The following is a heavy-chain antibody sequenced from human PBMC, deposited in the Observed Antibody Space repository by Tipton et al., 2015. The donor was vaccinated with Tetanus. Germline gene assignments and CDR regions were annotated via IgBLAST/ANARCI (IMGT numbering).Heavy chain of an antibody. J-gene: IGHJ6*02. D-gene: IGHD1-14*01. CDR1: GDSISSSRYY. CDR2: IYFLGST. V-gene: IGHV4-39*01. Sequence: GSLRLSCTVSGDSISSSRYYWAWIRQPPGKGLEWIGNIYFLGSTSYNPSLKSRVNISVDTSQNQFSLNLRSVTAADTAVYYCARRTGYFYAMDVWGQGTTVTVSS. CDR3: ARRTGYFYAMDV.